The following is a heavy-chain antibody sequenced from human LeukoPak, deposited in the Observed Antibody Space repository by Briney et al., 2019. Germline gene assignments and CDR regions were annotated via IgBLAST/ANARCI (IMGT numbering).Heavy chain of an antibody. V-gene: IGHV1-2*02. CDR3: ARDGRRPVVVPAAILDPVYFFDY. Sequence: ASVKVSCKASGYTFTGYYMHWVRQAPGQVLEWMGWINPNSGGTNHAQKFQGRVTMTRDTSISTAYMELSRLRSDDTAVYYCARDGRRPVVVPAAILDPVYFFDYWGQGTLVTVSS. J-gene: IGHJ4*02. CDR1: GYTFTGYY. D-gene: IGHD2-2*02. CDR2: INPNSGGT.